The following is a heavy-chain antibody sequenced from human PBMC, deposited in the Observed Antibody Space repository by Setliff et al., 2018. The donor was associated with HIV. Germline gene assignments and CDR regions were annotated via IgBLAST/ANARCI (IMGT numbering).Heavy chain of an antibody. Sequence: GGSLRLSCAASGFTFTSYWMIWVRQAPGKGLEWVSRIKGDGSGATYVDSVKGRFSISRDNTKNTLYLQMNSLRPEDTALYYCTKDYHVAATYYWGQGTLVTVSS. CDR2: IKGDGSGA. CDR1: GFTFTSYW. CDR3: TKDYHVAATYY. V-gene: IGHV3-74*01. J-gene: IGHJ4*02. D-gene: IGHD6-13*01.